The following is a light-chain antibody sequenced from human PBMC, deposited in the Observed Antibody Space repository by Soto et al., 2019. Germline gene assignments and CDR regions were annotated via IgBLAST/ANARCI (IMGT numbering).Light chain of an antibody. CDR3: LKDYNLPRK. CDR2: AAS. CDR1: QDINKN. J-gene: IGKJ1*01. Sequence: IQITHSPCALSASVGDRVTITFQASQDINKNLIWYQQKPGHAPKLLIFAASTLYSGVPPRFSGSGSGTLFTLTISSLDPEDFATYFCLKDYNLPRKFGQGNTGAIK. V-gene: IGKV1-6*01.